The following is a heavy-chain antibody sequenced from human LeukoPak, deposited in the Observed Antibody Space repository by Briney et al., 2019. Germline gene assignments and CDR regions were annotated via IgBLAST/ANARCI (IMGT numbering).Heavy chain of an antibody. Sequence: SETLSLTCAVYGGSFSGYYWSWIRQPPGKGLEWIWEINHSGSTNYNPSLKSRVTISVDTSKNQFSLKLSSVTAADTAVYYCASWGYYDSSGIFDYWGQGTLVTVSS. J-gene: IGHJ4*02. CDR2: INHSGST. CDR3: ASWGYYDSSGIFDY. D-gene: IGHD3-22*01. CDR1: GGSFSGYY. V-gene: IGHV4-34*01.